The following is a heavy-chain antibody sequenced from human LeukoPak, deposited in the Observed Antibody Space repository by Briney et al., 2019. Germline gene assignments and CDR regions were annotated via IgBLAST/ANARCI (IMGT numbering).Heavy chain of an antibody. J-gene: IGHJ4*02. V-gene: IGHV3-30*18. Sequence: GGSLRLSCAASEFTFSSYGMHWVRQAPGKGLEWVTLISYDGSTKYYADSVKGRFTISRDNAKNSLYLQMNSLRAEDMALYYCAKDMDGSGSYSLDYWGQGTLVTVSS. CDR3: AKDMDGSGSYSLDY. D-gene: IGHD3-10*01. CDR1: EFTFSSYG. CDR2: ISYDGSTK.